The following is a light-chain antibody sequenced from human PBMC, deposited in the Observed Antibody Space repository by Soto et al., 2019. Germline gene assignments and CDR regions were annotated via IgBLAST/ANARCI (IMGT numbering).Light chain of an antibody. CDR2: DTS. Sequence: EIVLTQSPGTLSLSPGERATLSCRASQSVSSSFLAWYQQKPGQAPRLLIYDTSTRAPGIAARFSGSGSGTEFTLTISSLQYEDVAVYYCQQYVHWPPGTFGQGTKVDIK. CDR1: QSVSSS. V-gene: IGKV3-15*01. CDR3: QQYVHWPPGT. J-gene: IGKJ1*01.